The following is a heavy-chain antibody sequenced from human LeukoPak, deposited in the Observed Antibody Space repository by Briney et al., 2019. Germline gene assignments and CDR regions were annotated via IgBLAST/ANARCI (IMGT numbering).Heavy chain of an antibody. CDR2: IKSKTDGGTT. J-gene: IGHJ4*02. Sequence: GGSLRLSCEASGFTFNNFGMHWVRQAPGKGLEWVGRIKSKTDGGTTDYAAPVKGRFTISRDDSKNTLYLQMNSLKTEDTAVYYCTTDPPKYDFWSGRNFDYWGQGTLVTVSS. CDR1: GFTFNNFG. V-gene: IGHV3-15*01. D-gene: IGHD3-3*01. CDR3: TTDPPKYDFWSGRNFDY.